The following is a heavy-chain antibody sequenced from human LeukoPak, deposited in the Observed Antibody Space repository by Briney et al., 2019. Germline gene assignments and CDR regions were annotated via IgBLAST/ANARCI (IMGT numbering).Heavy chain of an antibody. D-gene: IGHD5-18*01. Sequence: SETLSLTCTVSGGSIGSYYWSWIRQPPGKGLEWIGYIYYSGSTNYNPSLKSRVTISVDTSKNQFSLKLSSVTAADTAVYYCAREGYSYYIDYWGQGTLVTVSS. CDR1: GGSIGSYY. CDR3: AREGYSYYIDY. V-gene: IGHV4-59*01. J-gene: IGHJ4*02. CDR2: IYYSGST.